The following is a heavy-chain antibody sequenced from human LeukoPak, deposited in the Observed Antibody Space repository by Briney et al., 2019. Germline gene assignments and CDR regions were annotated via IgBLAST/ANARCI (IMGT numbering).Heavy chain of an antibody. V-gene: IGHV3-23*01. CDR2: ISGSAGST. CDR1: GFTFSSYA. J-gene: IGHJ4*02. CDR3: ANTVVVPAAIQALER. Sequence: GGSLRLSCSASGFTFSSYAMSWVRQAPGKGLEWVSGISGSAGSTYYGDSVKGRFTISRDNSKNTLYLQMNSLRAEDTAVYYCANTVVVPAAIQALERWGQGTLVTVSS. D-gene: IGHD2-2*02.